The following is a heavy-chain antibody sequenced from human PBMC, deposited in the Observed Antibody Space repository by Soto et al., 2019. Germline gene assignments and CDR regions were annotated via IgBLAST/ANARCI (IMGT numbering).Heavy chain of an antibody. CDR3: ARDEGGIAVAGFYYFDY. J-gene: IGHJ4*02. D-gene: IGHD6-19*01. Sequence: ASVKVSCKASGGTFSSYAISWVRQAPGQGLEWMGGIIPIFGTANYAQKFQGRVTITADKSASTAYMELSSLRSEDTAVYYCARDEGGIAVAGFYYFDYWGQGTLVTVSS. CDR2: IIPIFGTA. V-gene: IGHV1-69*06. CDR1: GGTFSSYA.